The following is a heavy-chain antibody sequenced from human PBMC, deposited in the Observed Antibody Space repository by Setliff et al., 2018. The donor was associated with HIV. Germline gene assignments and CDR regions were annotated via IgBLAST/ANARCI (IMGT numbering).Heavy chain of an antibody. Sequence: SETLSLTCTVSGGSISSASYYWSWIRQPAGKGLEWIGRIYFSGSTNYNPSLKSRVTISIDTSKNQLSLKLSSVTAADTAVYYCARALGGGYGHAFDVWGQGTMVTVSS. CDR2: IYFSGST. CDR3: ARALGGGYGHAFDV. D-gene: IGHD5-12*01. CDR1: GGSISSASYY. V-gene: IGHV4-61*10. J-gene: IGHJ3*01.